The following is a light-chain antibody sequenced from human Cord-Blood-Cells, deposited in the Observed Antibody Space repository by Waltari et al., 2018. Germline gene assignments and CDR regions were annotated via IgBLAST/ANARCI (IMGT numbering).Light chain of an antibody. Sequence: QSALTQPASVSGSPGQSITISCTGTSRDVGSYNLVSWYQQHQGNAPKLMFYEGSKRPSGVSNRFSGSKSGNTASLTISGLQAEDEADYYCCSYAGSSTWVFGGGTKLTVL. V-gene: IGLV2-23*01. CDR3: CSYAGSSTWV. J-gene: IGLJ3*02. CDR1: SRDVGSYNL. CDR2: EGS.